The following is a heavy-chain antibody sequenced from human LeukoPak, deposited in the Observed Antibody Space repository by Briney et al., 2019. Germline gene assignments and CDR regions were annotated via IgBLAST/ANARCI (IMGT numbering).Heavy chain of an antibody. CDR3: AKSVLRFLEWLSAGGYYFDY. Sequence: GGSLRLSCAASGFTFSSYAMSWVRQAPGKGLEWVSAISGSGGSTYYADSVKGRFTISRDNSKNTLYLQMNSLRAEDTAVYYFAKSVLRFLEWLSAGGYYFDYWGQGTLVTVSS. V-gene: IGHV3-23*01. D-gene: IGHD3-3*01. CDR2: ISGSGGST. J-gene: IGHJ4*02. CDR1: GFTFSSYA.